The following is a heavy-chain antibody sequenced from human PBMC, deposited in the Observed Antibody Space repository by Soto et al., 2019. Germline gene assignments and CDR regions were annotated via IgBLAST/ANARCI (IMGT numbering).Heavy chain of an antibody. J-gene: IGHJ6*02. V-gene: IGHV1-8*01. CDR3: ARGRDILTGYYAYYYYGMDV. CDR1: GYTFTSYD. D-gene: IGHD3-9*01. Sequence: QVQLVQSGAEVKKPGASVKVSCKASGYTFTSYDINWVRQATGQGLEWMGWMNPNSGNTGYAQKFQGRVTMPRNTSISTAYMELSSLRSEDTAVYYCARGRDILTGYYAYYYYGMDVWGQGTTVTVSS. CDR2: MNPNSGNT.